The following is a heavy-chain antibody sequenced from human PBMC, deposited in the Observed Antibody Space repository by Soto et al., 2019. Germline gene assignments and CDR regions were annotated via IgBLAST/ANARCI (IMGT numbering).Heavy chain of an antibody. CDR3: AYSTGWYRPDV. J-gene: IGHJ3*01. CDR1: GDSISNSRW. D-gene: IGHD6-19*01. V-gene: IGHV4-4*02. Sequence: QVQLQESGPGLVKPSGTLSLTCAVSGDSISNSRWWTWVRQPPGKGLEWIGDIFHSGDTNYNPSLKGRVFISVAKSQNQFSLKVSSVTAADTAVYYCAYSTGWYRPDVWGQGTLVTVSS. CDR2: IFHSGDT.